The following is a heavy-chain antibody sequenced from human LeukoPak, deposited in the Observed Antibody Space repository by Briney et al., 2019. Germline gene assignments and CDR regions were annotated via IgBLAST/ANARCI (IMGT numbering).Heavy chain of an antibody. V-gene: IGHV4-59*01. D-gene: IGHD2-15*01. CDR3: ARGLLPFDY. J-gene: IGHJ4*02. Sequence: SETLSLTCTVSGGSISSYYWSWIRQPPGKGLEWIGYIYYSGSTNYNPSLKSRVTISVDTSKNQFSLKLSSVTAADTAVYYRARGLLPFDYWGQGTLVTVSS. CDR1: GGSISSYY. CDR2: IYYSGST.